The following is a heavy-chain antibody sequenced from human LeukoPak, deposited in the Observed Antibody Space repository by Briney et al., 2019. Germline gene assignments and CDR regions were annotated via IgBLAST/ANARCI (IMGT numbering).Heavy chain of an antibody. CDR2: FSVDTGNI. J-gene: IGHJ6*03. CDR3: ARGDRYYYDSSGPYEFFYMDV. CDR1: GYTFTSYA. D-gene: IGHD3-22*01. V-gene: IGHV1-18*01. Sequence: ASVKVSCKTSGYTFTSYAVTWVRQAPGQGLEWMGWFSVDTGNIKYAQKFQDRVTMTTDTSTSTAYMELRSLRSDDTAVYYCARGDRYYYDSSGPYEFFYMDVWGKGTTVTVSS.